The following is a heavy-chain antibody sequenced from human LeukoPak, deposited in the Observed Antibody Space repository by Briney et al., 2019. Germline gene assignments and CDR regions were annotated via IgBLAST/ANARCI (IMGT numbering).Heavy chain of an antibody. D-gene: IGHD3-22*01. CDR2: INPNSGGT. V-gene: IGHV1-2*02. Sequence: AASVKVSCKASGYTFTGYYMHWVRQAPGQGLEWMGWINPNSGGTNYAQKFQGRVTVTRDTSISTAYMELSRLRSDDTAVYYCAREGLSDSSGYYYFWFDPWGQGTLVTVSS. CDR1: GYTFTGYY. CDR3: AREGLSDSSGYYYFWFDP. J-gene: IGHJ5*02.